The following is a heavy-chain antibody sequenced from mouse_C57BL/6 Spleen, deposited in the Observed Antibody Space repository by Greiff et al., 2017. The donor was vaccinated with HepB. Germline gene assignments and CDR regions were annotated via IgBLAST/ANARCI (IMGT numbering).Heavy chain of an antibody. V-gene: IGHV1-18*01. Sequence: EVQLQQSGPELVKPGASVKIPCKASGYTFTDYNMDWVKQSHGKSLEWIGDINPNNGGTIYNQKFKGKATLTVDKSSSTAYMELRSLTSEDTAVYYCASHYYGSSWFAYWGQGTLVTVSA. CDR1: GYTFTDYN. J-gene: IGHJ3*01. D-gene: IGHD1-1*01. CDR2: INPNNGGT. CDR3: ASHYYGSSWFAY.